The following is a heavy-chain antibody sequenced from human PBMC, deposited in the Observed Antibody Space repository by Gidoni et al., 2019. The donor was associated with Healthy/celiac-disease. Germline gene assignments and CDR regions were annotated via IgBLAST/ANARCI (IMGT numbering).Heavy chain of an antibody. Sequence: QLQLQESSPGLVKPSETLSITCTVTGGSISSRSYYWGWIRQPPGNGLEWIGSIYYSGSTYYNPSLKSRVTISVDTSKNQFSLKLSSVTAAETAVYYCARHKKIAANRQAFDIWGQGTMVTVSS. V-gene: IGHV4-39*01. CDR2: IYYSGST. J-gene: IGHJ3*02. CDR1: GGSISSRSYY. D-gene: IGHD6-13*01. CDR3: ARHKKIAANRQAFDI.